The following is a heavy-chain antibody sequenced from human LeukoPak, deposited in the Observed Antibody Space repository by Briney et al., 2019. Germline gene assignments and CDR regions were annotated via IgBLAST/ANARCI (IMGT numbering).Heavy chain of an antibody. D-gene: IGHD2-2*01. CDR1: GGSISSGDYY. CDR2: IYYSGST. J-gene: IGHJ4*02. CDR3: ARGECSSTSCYYFDY. V-gene: IGHV4-30-4*01. Sequence: SGTLSLTCTVSGGSISSGDYYWSWIRQPPGKGLEWIGYIYYSGSTYYNPSLKSRVTISVDTSKNQFSLKLSSVTAADTAVYYCARGECSSTSCYYFDYWGQGTLVTVSS.